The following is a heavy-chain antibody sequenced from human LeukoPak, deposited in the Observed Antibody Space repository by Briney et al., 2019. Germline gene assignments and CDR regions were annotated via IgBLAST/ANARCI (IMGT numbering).Heavy chain of an antibody. CDR2: IYPGDSDT. D-gene: IGHD2-15*01. CDR1: GYSFSSYW. V-gene: IGHV5-51*01. Sequence: GESLKIACKASGYSFSSYWIGWVRQMPGKGLEWMGIIYPGDSDTRYSPSFQGQVTMSTDKSISTAYLQWSSLKASDTAIYYCARQVPGCSGGSCYSGWFDPWGQGTLVIVSS. CDR3: ARQVPGCSGGSCYSGWFDP. J-gene: IGHJ5*02.